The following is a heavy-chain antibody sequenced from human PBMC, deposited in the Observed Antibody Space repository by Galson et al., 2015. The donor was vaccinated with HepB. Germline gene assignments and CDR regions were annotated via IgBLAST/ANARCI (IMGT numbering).Heavy chain of an antibody. V-gene: IGHV3-43*01. D-gene: IGHD3-10*01. Sequence: SLRLSCAASGFTFDDYTMHWVRQVPGKSLEWVSLIGWDGVTTYYANSVKGRFTISRDNSKHSLFLQMNSLRTQDTGLYYCVKDLTYYYGSGISRAYGLDVWGQGTPVTVAS. CDR2: IGWDGVTT. CDR3: VKDLTYYYGSGISRAYGLDV. CDR1: GFTFDDYT. J-gene: IGHJ6*02.